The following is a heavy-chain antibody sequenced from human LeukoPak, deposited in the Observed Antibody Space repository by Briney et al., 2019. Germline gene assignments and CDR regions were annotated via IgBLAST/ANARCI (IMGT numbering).Heavy chain of an antibody. CDR3: ARVGFWGSYRYFDY. V-gene: IGHV3-53*01. Sequence: GGSLRLSCAASGFTVSSNYMSWVRQAPGKGLEWVSVIYIGGSTYYADSVKSRFTISRDNSKNTLYLQMNSLRAEGTAVYYCARVGFWGSYRYFDYWGQGTLVTVSS. D-gene: IGHD3-16*02. CDR1: GFTVSSNY. CDR2: IYIGGST. J-gene: IGHJ4*02.